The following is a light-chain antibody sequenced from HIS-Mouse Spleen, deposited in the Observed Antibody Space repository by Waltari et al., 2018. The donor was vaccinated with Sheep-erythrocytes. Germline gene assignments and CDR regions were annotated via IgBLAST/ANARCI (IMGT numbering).Light chain of an antibody. CDR2: EVS. J-gene: IGLJ3*02. CDR3: SSYAGSNNWV. V-gene: IGLV2-8*01. CDR1: SSDVGGYTY. Sequence: QSALTQPPSASGSPGPSVTISCTGTSSDVGGYTYVSWYQQPPGKAPKLMIYEVSKRPSGVPDRFSGSKSGNTASLTVSGLQAEDEADYYCSSYAGSNNWVFGGGTKLTVL.